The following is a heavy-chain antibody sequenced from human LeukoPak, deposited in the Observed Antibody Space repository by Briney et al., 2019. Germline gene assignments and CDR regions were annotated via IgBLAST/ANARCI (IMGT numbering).Heavy chain of an antibody. CDR2: ISSSSTI. CDR3: ARNDPDY. D-gene: IGHD1-1*01. CDR1: GFTFSSYS. Sequence: GRSLRLSCAASGFTFSSYSMNWVRQAPGKGLEWVSYISSSSTIYYADSVKGRFTISRDNAKNSLYLQMNSLRAEDTAVYYCARNDPDYWGQGTLVTVSS. V-gene: IGHV3-48*01. J-gene: IGHJ4*02.